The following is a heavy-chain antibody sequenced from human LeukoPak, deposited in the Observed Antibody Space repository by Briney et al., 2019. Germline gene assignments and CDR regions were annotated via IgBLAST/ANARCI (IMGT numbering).Heavy chain of an antibody. V-gene: IGHV4-34*01. CDR3: ARPKTGSGSYQAFDY. CDR1: GGSFSGYY. CDR2: INHSGST. J-gene: IGHJ4*02. D-gene: IGHD1-26*01. Sequence: SETLSLTCAVYGGSFSGYYWSRIRQPPGKGLEWIGEINHSGSTNYNPSLKSRVTISVDTSKNQFSLKLSSVTAADTAVYYCARPKTGSGSYQAFDYWGQGTLVTVSS.